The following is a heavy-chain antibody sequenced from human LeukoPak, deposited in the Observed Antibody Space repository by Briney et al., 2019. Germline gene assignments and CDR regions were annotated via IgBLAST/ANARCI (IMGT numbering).Heavy chain of an antibody. CDR1: GFTFSSYE. Sequence: QPGGSLRLSCAASGFTFSSYEMNWVRQAPGKGLEWVSYISSSGSTICYAYSVKVRFTITRDKAKTTLYLQMNSLRAEDTAIYYYARDGIAVAGTVFDYWGQGTLVTVSA. V-gene: IGHV3-48*03. J-gene: IGHJ4*02. CDR2: ISSSGSTI. CDR3: ARDGIAVAGTVFDY. D-gene: IGHD6-19*01.